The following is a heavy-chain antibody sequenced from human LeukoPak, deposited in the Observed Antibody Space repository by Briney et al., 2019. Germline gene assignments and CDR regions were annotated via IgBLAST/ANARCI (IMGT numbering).Heavy chain of an antibody. CDR3: ARVDTAMDDAFDI. D-gene: IGHD5-18*01. J-gene: IGHJ3*02. CDR1: GFTFSDYY. V-gene: IGHV3-11*01. CDR2: ISSSGSTI. Sequence: GGSLRLSCAASGFTFSDYYMSWIRQAPGKGLEWASYISSSGSTIYYADSVKGRFTISRDNAKNSLYLQMNSLRAEDTAVYYCARVDTAMDDAFDIWGQGTMVTVSS.